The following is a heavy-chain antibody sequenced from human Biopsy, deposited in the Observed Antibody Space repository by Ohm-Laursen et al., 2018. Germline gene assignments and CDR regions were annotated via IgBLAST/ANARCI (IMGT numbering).Heavy chain of an antibody. CDR3: VRGVDYYDPYHYYALDV. D-gene: IGHD3-22*01. J-gene: IGHJ6*02. CDR1: GESFNGYY. V-gene: IGHV4-34*01. CDR2: INHSGRT. Sequence: TLSLTCAVYGESFNGYYWSWIRQTQGKGLEWIGEINHSGRTNYNPSLKSRVTISVDTSKNQFSLKVRSVTAADTAVYYCVRGVDYYDPYHYYALDVWGQGTTVTVSS.